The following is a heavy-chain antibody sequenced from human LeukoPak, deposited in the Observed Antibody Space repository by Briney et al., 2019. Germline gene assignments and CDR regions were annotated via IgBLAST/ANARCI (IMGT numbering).Heavy chain of an antibody. CDR2: ISAYNGNT. V-gene: IGHV1-18*01. CDR3: ASGCCSAGSYYGLCDY. Sequence: ASVKVSCKASGYTFTSYGISWVRQAPGQGLEWMGWISAYNGNTNYAQKLQGRVTMTTDTSTSTAYMELRSLRSDDTAVYYCASGCCSAGSYYGLCDYWGQGTLVTVSS. CDR1: GYTFTSYG. J-gene: IGHJ4*02. D-gene: IGHD2-15*01.